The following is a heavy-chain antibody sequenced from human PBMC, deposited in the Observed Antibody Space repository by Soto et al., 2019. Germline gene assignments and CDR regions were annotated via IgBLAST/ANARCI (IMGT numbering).Heavy chain of an antibody. D-gene: IGHD6-6*01. CDR2: IGTAGDP. V-gene: IGHV3-13*05. J-gene: IGHJ6*02. CDR1: GXTFSSYY. Sequence: GSLRLCCAASGXTFSSYYIHWVRRATGKGLEWVSAIGTAGDPYYPGSVKGRFTICRENAKKSLYLQMNSLRAGYTAVYYCARGYSSSAYGMDVWSQGTTGTVSS. CDR3: ARGYSSSAYGMDV.